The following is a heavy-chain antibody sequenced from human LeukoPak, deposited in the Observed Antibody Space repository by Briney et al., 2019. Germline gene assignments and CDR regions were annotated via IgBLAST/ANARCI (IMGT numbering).Heavy chain of an antibody. D-gene: IGHD3-3*01. J-gene: IGHJ4*02. CDR2: INTNTGNP. V-gene: IGHV7-4-1*02. Sequence: ASVKVSCKASGYTFTSYAMNWVRQAPGQGLEWMGWINTNTGNPTYAQGFTGRFVFSLDTSVSTAYLQISSLKAEDTAVYYCARAVPHYDFWSGYYGLAGWDFDYWGQGTLVTVSS. CDR3: ARAVPHYDFWSGYYGLAGWDFDY. CDR1: GYTFTSYA.